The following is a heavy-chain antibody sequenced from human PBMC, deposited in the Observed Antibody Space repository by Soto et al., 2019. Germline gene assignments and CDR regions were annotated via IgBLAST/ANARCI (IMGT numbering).Heavy chain of an antibody. Sequence: PGGSLRLSCAASGFTFSSYAMSWVRQAPGKGLEWVSAISGSGGSTYYADSVKGRFTISRDNSKNTLYLQMNSLRAEDTAVYYCAKWVLTGDYYYYYYMDVWGKGTTVTVSS. V-gene: IGHV3-23*01. D-gene: IGHD3-9*01. CDR3: AKWVLTGDYYYYYYMDV. CDR1: GFTFSSYA. J-gene: IGHJ6*03. CDR2: ISGSGGST.